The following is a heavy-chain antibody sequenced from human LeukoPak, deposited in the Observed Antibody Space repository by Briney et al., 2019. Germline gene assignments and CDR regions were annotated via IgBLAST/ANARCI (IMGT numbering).Heavy chain of an antibody. CDR2: MNPKSGST. D-gene: IGHD3-10*01. CDR3: ARGPYYYGSWSYYEDYYYYYYMDV. V-gene: IGHV1-8*01. Sequence: ASVKVSCKASGYTFTSYDINWVRQATGQGLEWMGWMNPKSGSTGYAQKFQGRVTMTRDTSISTAYMELRSLRSEDTAVYYCARGPYYYGSWSYYEDYYYYYYMDVWAKGTTVTVSS. CDR1: GYTFTSYD. J-gene: IGHJ6*03.